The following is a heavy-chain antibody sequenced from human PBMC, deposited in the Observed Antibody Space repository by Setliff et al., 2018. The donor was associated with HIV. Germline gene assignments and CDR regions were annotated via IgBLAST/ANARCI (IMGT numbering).Heavy chain of an antibody. D-gene: IGHD6-6*01. J-gene: IGHJ1*01. CDR1: GYIFAAYY. V-gene: IGHV1-2*06. CDR3: ARDPAPSSSASYFQH. Sequence: ASVKVSCKASGYIFAAYYLHWVRQAPGQGLEWMGRINPNNGDTNSPQRYQGRVTMTRDTSTSTAYMEVSGLASDDTAVYYCARDPAPSSSASYFQHWGQGTPVTVSS. CDR2: INPNNGDT.